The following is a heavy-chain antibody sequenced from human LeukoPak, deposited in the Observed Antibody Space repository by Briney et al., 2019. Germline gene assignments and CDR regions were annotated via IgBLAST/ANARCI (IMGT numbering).Heavy chain of an antibody. D-gene: IGHD5-18*01. CDR1: GGSISNYY. CDR2: IYYSGSI. J-gene: IGHJ4*02. CDR3: ASGYTAMVIDY. V-gene: IGHV4-59*01. Sequence: SETLSLTCTVSGGSISNYYWSWIRQPPGKGLEWIGYIYYSGSINYNPSLKSRVTISIDTSKNQFSLKLSSVTAADTAVYYCASGYTAMVIDYWGQGTLVTVSS.